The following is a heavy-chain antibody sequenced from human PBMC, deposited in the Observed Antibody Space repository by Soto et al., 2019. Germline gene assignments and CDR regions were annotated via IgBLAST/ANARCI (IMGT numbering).Heavy chain of an antibody. CDR2: ISAHNGNT. V-gene: IGHV1-18*01. D-gene: IGHD1-1*01. Sequence: QVHLVQSGAEVKKPGSSVKVSCKCSGYTFTSYGITWVRQAPGQGLEWMGWISAHNGNTDYAQKLQGRVNVTRDTSTRTAYMELRSLRSDDTAVYYCERGRYGDYWGQGALVTVSS. CDR1: GYTFTSYG. CDR3: ERGRYGDY. J-gene: IGHJ4*02.